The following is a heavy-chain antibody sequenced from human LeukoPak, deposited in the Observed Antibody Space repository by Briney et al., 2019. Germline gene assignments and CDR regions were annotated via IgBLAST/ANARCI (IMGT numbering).Heavy chain of an antibody. CDR1: GYNFTSYW. D-gene: IGHD2-15*01. Sequence: GESLKISCKGSGYNFTSYWIGWVRQMPGKGLEWMGIIYPGDSDTRYSPSFQGQVTISADKSINTAYLQWSSLKASDTAMYYCARGRRYCSGGSCSFYGAFDIWGQGTMVTVSS. CDR3: ARGRRYCSGGSCSFYGAFDI. J-gene: IGHJ3*02. V-gene: IGHV5-51*01. CDR2: IYPGDSDT.